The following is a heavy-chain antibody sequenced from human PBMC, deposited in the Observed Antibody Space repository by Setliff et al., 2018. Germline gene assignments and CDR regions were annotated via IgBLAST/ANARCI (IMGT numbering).Heavy chain of an antibody. CDR3: ARGRMRGSCSGPSCTYDPFDI. CDR2: LFDGGST. Sequence: SETLSLTCAVSGYSISSGFHWGWIRQSPGKGLEWIGSLFDGGSTYYNPSLKSRVSISVDTSKNQFSLILRSVTAADTAVYYCARGRMRGSCSGPSCTYDPFDIWGQGTPVTVSS. D-gene: IGHD2-2*01. CDR1: GYSISSGFH. J-gene: IGHJ3*02. V-gene: IGHV4-38-2*01.